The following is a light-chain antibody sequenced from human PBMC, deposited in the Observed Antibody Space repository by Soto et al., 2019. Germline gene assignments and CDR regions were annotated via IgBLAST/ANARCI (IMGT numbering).Light chain of an antibody. CDR2: SAS. CDR1: QSISSY. J-gene: IGKJ5*01. V-gene: IGKV1-39*01. CDR3: QQSLTMPIT. Sequence: EIQMTQSRSSLSACVGDRVTVTCRASQSISSYLNWYLQRPGQAPKLLIRSASTLQRGVPSRFSGSGSRTEFTLTIADLQPDDFATYYCQQSLTMPITFGHGTRLEIK.